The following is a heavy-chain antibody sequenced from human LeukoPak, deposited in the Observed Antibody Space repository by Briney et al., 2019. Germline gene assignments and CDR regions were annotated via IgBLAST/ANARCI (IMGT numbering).Heavy chain of an antibody. CDR2: IYTSGST. CDR1: GGSISSYY. Sequence: PSETLSLTCTVSGGSISSYYWSWIRQPAGKGLEWIGRIYTSGSTNYNPSLKSRVTMSVDTSKNQFSLQLSSVTAADTAVYYCAGTVTTHYYYYYMDVWGKGTTVTVSS. D-gene: IGHD4-17*01. CDR3: AGTVTTHYYYYYMDV. V-gene: IGHV4-4*07. J-gene: IGHJ6*03.